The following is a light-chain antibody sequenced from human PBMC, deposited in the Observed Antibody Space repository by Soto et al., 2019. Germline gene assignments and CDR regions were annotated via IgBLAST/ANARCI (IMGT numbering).Light chain of an antibody. V-gene: IGKV3-20*01. CDR1: QSLSINS. CDR2: GAS. Sequence: EVVLTQSPATLSVSPGEGVTLSCRASQSLSINSLAWYQQKPGRSPRLLVYGASTRDTGIPDRFRGSGSGTDFALTISSLEPEDFAMYYCQQYDGSPLTFGPGTKVDIK. CDR3: QQYDGSPLT. J-gene: IGKJ3*01.